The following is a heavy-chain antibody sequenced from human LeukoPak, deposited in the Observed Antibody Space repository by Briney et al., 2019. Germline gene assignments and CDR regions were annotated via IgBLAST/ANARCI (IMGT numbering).Heavy chain of an antibody. CDR1: RFTFDGYA. V-gene: IGHV3-9*01. J-gene: IGHJ4*02. D-gene: IGHD3/OR15-3a*01. CDR2: ISWNSGSI. Sequence: GGSLRLSCAASRFTFDGYAMHWVRQAPGKGLEWVSGISWNSGSIGYADSVKGRFTISRDNAKNSLYLQMNSLRAEDTALYYCAKDPGTGHFDYWGQGTLVTVSS. CDR3: AKDPGTGHFDY.